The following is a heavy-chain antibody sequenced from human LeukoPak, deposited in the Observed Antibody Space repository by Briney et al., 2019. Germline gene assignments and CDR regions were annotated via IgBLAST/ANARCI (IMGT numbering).Heavy chain of an antibody. Sequence: GGSLRLSCAASGFTVSSNYMSWVRQAPGKGLEWVSVIYSGGSTYYADSAKGRFTISRDNSKNTLYLQMNSLRAEDTAVYYCARAATVTAESAFGYWGQGTLVTVSS. J-gene: IGHJ4*02. V-gene: IGHV3-66*01. D-gene: IGHD4-17*01. CDR2: IYSGGST. CDR1: GFTVSSNY. CDR3: ARAATVTAESAFGY.